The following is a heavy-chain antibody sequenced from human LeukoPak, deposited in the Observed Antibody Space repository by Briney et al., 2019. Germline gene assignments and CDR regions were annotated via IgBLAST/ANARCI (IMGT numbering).Heavy chain of an antibody. CDR2: ISWNSGSI. J-gene: IGHJ5*02. D-gene: IGHD4-17*01. CDR1: GFTFDDYA. Sequence: GRSLRLSCAASGFTFDDYAMHWVRQAPGKGLEWVSGISWNSGSIGYADSVKGRFSISRDNAKNSLYLQMNSLRAEDTAVYYCARSPTTVTPYWFDPWGQGALVTVSS. V-gene: IGHV3-9*01. CDR3: ARSPTTVTPYWFDP.